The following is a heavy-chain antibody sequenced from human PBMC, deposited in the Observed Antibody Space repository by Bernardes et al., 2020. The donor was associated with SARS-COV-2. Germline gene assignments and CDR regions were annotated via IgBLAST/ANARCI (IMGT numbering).Heavy chain of an antibody. J-gene: IGHJ6*02. V-gene: IGHV1-18*04. CDR2: ISAYNGNT. CDR1: GYTFTSYG. CDR3: AGGPSSWYGFYYYYGMDV. Sequence: ASVKVSCKASGYTFTSYGISWVRQAPGQGLEWMGWISAYNGNTNYAQKLQGRVTMTTDTSTSTAYMELRSLRSDDTAVYYCAGGPSSWYGFYYYYGMDVWGQGTTVTVSS. D-gene: IGHD6-13*01.